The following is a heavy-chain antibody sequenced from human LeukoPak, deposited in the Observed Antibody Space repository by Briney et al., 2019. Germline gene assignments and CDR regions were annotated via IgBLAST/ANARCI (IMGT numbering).Heavy chain of an antibody. J-gene: IGHJ4*02. CDR1: GDSISTYY. CDR3: AREKMTTITTIDY. V-gene: IGHV4-4*07. Sequence: SETLCLTCSVSGDSISTYYWTWIRKPAGKGLEWIGRIYISGTPNYNPSLRGRVTMSIDTSMNQFSLKLTSVTAADTAVYYCAREKMTTITTIDYWGQGTLVTVSS. CDR2: IYISGTP. D-gene: IGHD4-11*01.